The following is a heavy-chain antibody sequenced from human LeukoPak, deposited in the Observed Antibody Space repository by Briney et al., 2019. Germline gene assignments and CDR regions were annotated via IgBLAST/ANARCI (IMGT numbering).Heavy chain of an antibody. CDR2: ISSSGATV. CDR3: ARDMRGAATPLPLDWFDP. V-gene: IGHV3-48*02. Sequence: PGGSLRLSCAASGFTFTTYTMNWVRQAPGKGLEWVSFISSSGATVYYADSVKGRFTISRDNAKNSLFLQMSSLRDEDTAVYYCARDMRGAATPLPLDWFDPWGQGTLVTVSS. J-gene: IGHJ5*02. CDR1: GFTFTTYT. D-gene: IGHD2-15*01.